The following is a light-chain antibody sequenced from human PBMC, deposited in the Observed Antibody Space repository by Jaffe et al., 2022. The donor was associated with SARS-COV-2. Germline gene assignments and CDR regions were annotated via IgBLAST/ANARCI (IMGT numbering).Light chain of an antibody. CDR2: SNN. J-gene: IGLJ2*01. CDR1: NSNIGSNT. Sequence: QSVLTQPPSASGTPGQRVTISCSGSNSNIGSNTVNWYQQLPGTAPKLLIYSNNQRPSGVPDRFSGSKSGTSASLAISGLQSEDEADYYCVAWDDSLNGHVVFGGGTKLTVL. V-gene: IGLV1-44*01. CDR3: VAWDDSLNGHVV.